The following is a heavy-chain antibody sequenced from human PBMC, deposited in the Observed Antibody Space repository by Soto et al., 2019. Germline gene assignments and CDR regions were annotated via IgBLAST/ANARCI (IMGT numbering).Heavy chain of an antibody. CDR2: ISAYDGKT. V-gene: IGHV1-18*01. CDR3: ARDPHEFWTSYWFDP. D-gene: IGHD3-3*01. CDR1: GYPFNTYG. Sequence: ASLKVSCKTSGYPFNTYGINWVRQAPGQGLELMGWISAYDGKTMYAEKFQGRVTMTTDTSTSTAYMELRSLRSDDTAIYYCARDPHEFWTSYWFDPWGQGTPVTVSS. J-gene: IGHJ5*02.